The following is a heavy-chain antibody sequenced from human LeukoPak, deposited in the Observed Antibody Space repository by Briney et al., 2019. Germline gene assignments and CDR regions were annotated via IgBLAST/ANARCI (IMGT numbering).Heavy chain of an antibody. CDR3: ARGDYDLNWFDP. CDR2: IYYSGST. J-gene: IGHJ5*02. D-gene: IGHD3-22*01. CDR1: GGSISSGGYY. Sequence: SQTLSLTCTVSGGSISSGGYYWSWIRQHPGKGLEWIGYIYYSGSTYYNPSLKSRVTISVDTSKNQFSLRLSSVTAADTAVYYSARGDYDLNWFDPWGQGTLVTVSS. V-gene: IGHV4-31*03.